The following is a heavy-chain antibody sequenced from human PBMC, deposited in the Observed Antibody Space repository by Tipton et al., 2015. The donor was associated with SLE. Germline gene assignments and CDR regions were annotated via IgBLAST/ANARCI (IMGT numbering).Heavy chain of an antibody. CDR2: IYYSGIT. Sequence: TLSLTCTVSGGSISSSSYYWGWIRQPPGKGLEWIGCIYYSGITYYNPSLKSRVTISVDTSKNQFSLKLSSVTAADTAVYYCARHRAGGMRDYWGQGTLVTVSS. J-gene: IGHJ4*02. V-gene: IGHV4-39*01. D-gene: IGHD6-13*01. CDR3: ARHRAGGMRDY. CDR1: GGSISSSSYY.